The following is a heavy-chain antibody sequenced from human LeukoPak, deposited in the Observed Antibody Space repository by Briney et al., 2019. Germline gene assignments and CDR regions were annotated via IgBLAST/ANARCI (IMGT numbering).Heavy chain of an antibody. Sequence: GGSLRLSCAASGFTFSTYWMHWVRQAPGKGLVWVSHINSDGSATYYADSVKGRFTISRDNSKNTLYLQMNSLRAEDTAVYYCAKIGYCSGGSCYSHRGFDYWGQGTLVTVSS. CDR1: GFTFSTYW. D-gene: IGHD2-15*01. CDR2: INSDGSAT. J-gene: IGHJ4*02. V-gene: IGHV3-74*01. CDR3: AKIGYCSGGSCYSHRGFDY.